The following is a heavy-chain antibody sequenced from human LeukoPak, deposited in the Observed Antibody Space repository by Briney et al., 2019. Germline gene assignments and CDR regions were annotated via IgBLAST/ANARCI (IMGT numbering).Heavy chain of an antibody. Sequence: PGGSLRLSCAASGFTFSDYYMSWIRQAPGKGLDWVSVVSGNGANTYYADSVKGRFTISRDNSKNTLYLQMTDLRVEDTAVYYCARATPLMIYAPDFWGQGTLVTVSS. J-gene: IGHJ4*02. CDR2: VSGNGANT. V-gene: IGHV3-23*01. CDR1: GFTFSDYY. CDR3: ARATPLMIYAPDF. D-gene: IGHD2/OR15-2a*01.